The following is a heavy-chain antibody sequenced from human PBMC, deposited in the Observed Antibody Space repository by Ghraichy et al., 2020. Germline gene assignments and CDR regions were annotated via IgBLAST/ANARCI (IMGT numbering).Heavy chain of an antibody. Sequence: GESLRLSCAASGFTFSSYSMNWVRQAPGKGLEWVSSISSSSSYIYYADSVKGRFTISRDNAKNSLYLQMNSLRAEDTAVYYCARDHVGATNDAFDIWGQGTMVTVSS. CDR2: ISSSSSYI. D-gene: IGHD1-26*01. CDR3: ARDHVGATNDAFDI. CDR1: GFTFSSYS. J-gene: IGHJ3*02. V-gene: IGHV3-21*01.